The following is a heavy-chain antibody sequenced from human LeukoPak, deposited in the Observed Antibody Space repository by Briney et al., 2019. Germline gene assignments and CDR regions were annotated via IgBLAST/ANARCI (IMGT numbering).Heavy chain of an antibody. V-gene: IGHV4-59*01. CDR3: AREDIVVVPAAVFDY. D-gene: IGHD2-2*01. CDR1: GGSISSYY. CDR2: IYYSGST. J-gene: IGHJ4*02. Sequence: SETLSLTCTVSGGSISSYYWSWIRQPPGKGLEWIGYIYYSGSTNYNPSLKSRVTISVDTSKNQFSLKLSSVTAADTAVYYCAREDIVVVPAAVFDYWGQGTLVTVSS.